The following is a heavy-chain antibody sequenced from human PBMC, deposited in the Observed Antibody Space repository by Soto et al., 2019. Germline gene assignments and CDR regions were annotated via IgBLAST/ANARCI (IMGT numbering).Heavy chain of an antibody. CDR2: THDWHKWYN. CDR3: SRVKDRNRIFVQAFDY. J-gene: IGHJ4*02. V-gene: IGHV6-1*01. Sequence: PSRGLEWLGRTHDWHKWYNDYAVSVKSRVTINPDTSNNQFSLQLNSVTPEDTSVYYCSRVKDRNRIFVQAFDYLGQGTLDTVSS. D-gene: IGHD3-3*01.